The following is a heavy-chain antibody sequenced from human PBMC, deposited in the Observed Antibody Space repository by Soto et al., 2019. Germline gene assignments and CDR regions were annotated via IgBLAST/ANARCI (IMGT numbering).Heavy chain of an antibody. CDR2: IYYSGST. CDR3: AREDGGLRFLDY. D-gene: IGHD5-12*01. J-gene: IGHJ4*02. CDR1: GGSISSGDYY. V-gene: IGHV4-30-4*01. Sequence: QVQLQESGPGLVKPSQTLSLTCTVSGGSISSGDYYWSWIRQPPGKGLEWIGYIYYSGSTYYNPSLKSRVTISVDTSKNQYSLNLSSVTAADTAVYYCAREDGGLRFLDYWGQGTLVTVSS.